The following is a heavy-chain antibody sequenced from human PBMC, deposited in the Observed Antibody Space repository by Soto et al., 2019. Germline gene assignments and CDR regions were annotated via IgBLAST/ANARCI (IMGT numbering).Heavy chain of an antibody. CDR2: IIPIFGTA. Sequence: SVKVSCKASGGTFSSYAISWVRQAPGQGLEWMGGIIPIFGTANYAQKFQGRVTITADESTSTAYMELSSLRSEDTAVYYCARGNSSSWYVGLRGYYYYYGMDVWGQGTTVTVPS. CDR1: GGTFSSYA. V-gene: IGHV1-69*13. J-gene: IGHJ6*02. D-gene: IGHD6-13*01. CDR3: ARGNSSSWYVGLRGYYYYYGMDV.